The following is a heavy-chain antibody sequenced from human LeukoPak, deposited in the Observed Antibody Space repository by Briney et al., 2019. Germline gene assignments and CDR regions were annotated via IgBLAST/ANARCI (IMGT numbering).Heavy chain of an antibody. CDR3: ASYPRYSSSPPFDY. Sequence: ASVKVSCKASGYSFTGQDMHWVRQAPGQGLEWMGWINPNTGGTNYAQKFQGRVTMTRDTTISAAFMELNRLTSDDTAVYYCASYPRYSSSPPFDYWGQGTLVTVSP. CDR2: INPNTGGT. J-gene: IGHJ4*02. V-gene: IGHV1-2*02. D-gene: IGHD6-6*01. CDR1: GYSFTGQD.